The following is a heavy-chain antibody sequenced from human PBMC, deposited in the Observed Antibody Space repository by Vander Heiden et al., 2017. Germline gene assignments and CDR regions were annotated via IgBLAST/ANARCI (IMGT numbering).Heavy chain of an antibody. D-gene: IGHD3-3*01. V-gene: IGHV3-23*01. J-gene: IGHJ4*02. CDR1: GFTFTSYA. CDR3: AKAPRRSGYYDCWSGSLFDY. CDR2: ISGSGGST. Sequence: EVQLLESGGGLVQPGGSLRLSCAASGFTFTSYAMSGVRQAPGKGLEWVSAISGSGGSTYYADSVKGRFTISRDNSKNTLYLQMNSLRAEETAVYYCAKAPRRSGYYDCWSGSLFDYWGQGTLVTVSS.